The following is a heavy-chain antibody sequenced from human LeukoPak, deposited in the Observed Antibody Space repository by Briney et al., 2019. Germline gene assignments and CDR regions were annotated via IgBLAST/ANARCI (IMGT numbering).Heavy chain of an antibody. J-gene: IGHJ4*02. CDR2: ISSSSSTI. D-gene: IGHD6-13*01. Sequence: GGSLRLSCAASGFTFSSYSMNWVRQAPGKGLEWVSYISSSSSTIYYADSVKGRFTISRDNAKNSLYLQMNSLRAEDTAVYYCARAPIGYSSSWFDYWGQGTLVTVSS. CDR1: GFTFSSYS. V-gene: IGHV3-48*04. CDR3: ARAPIGYSSSWFDY.